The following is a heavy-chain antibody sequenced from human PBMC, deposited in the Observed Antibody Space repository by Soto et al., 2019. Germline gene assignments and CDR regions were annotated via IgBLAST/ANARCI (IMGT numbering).Heavy chain of an antibody. CDR2: ISYSGST. D-gene: IGHD3-22*01. Sequence: SETLSLTCTVSGGSISSSGYYWGWIRQPPGKGLEWIGSISYSGSTYHNPSLKSRVTISVDTSKNQFSLKLSSVTAADTAVYYCASYYYDTSGYYYVPGVYWGQGTLVTVSS. V-gene: IGHV4-39*01. J-gene: IGHJ4*02. CDR3: ASYYYDTSGYYYVPGVY. CDR1: GGSISSSGYY.